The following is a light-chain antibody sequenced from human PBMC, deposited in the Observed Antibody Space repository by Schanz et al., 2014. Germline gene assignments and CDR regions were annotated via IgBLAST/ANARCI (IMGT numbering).Light chain of an antibody. V-gene: IGKV3-20*01. CDR1: QSVSSSY. J-gene: IGKJ4*01. CDR3: QQYHEWPPLT. CDR2: AAS. Sequence: EIVLTQSPGTLSLSPGERATLSCRASQSVSSSYLAWYQQKPGQAPRLLIYAASSRATGIPDRFSGSGSGTDFTLTINSLQSEDFAVYYCQQYHEWPPLTFGGGTKVEIK.